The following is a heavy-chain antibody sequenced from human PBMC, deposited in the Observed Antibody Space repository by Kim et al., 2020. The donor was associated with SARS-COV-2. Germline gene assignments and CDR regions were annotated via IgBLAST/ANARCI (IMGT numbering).Heavy chain of an antibody. CDR3: ATSASGYHTDAFDI. J-gene: IGHJ3*02. V-gene: IGHV3-23*03. D-gene: IGHD3-22*01. CDR1: GFTFSSYA. CDR2: IYSGGSST. Sequence: GGSLRLSCAASGFTFSSYAMSWVRQAPGKGLEWVSVIYSGGSSTYYADSVKGRFTISRDNSKNTLYLQMNSLRAEDTAVYYCATSASGYHTDAFDIWGQGTMVTVSS.